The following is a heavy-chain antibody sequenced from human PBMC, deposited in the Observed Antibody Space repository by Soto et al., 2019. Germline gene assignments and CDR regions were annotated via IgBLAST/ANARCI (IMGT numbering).Heavy chain of an antibody. CDR2: IYYSGST. J-gene: IGHJ6*02. Sequence: QVQLQESGPGLVKPSQTLSLTCTVSGGSISSGGYYWSWIRQHPGKGLEWIGYIYYSGSTYYNPSPERRATMSVDTSENQFSLKLSSVAAADTAVYYCASGTEVSPSWDVWGQGTTVTVSS. V-gene: IGHV4-31*03. CDR1: GGSISSGGYY. CDR3: ASGTEVSPSWDV. D-gene: IGHD1-26*01.